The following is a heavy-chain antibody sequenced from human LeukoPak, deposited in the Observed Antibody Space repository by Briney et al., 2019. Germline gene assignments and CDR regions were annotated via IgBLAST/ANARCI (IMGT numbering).Heavy chain of an antibody. CDR3: AREGPKYSSQDGNWLDP. D-gene: IGHD6-6*01. Sequence: GGSLRLSCAASGFTFSSYGMHWVRQAPGKGLEWVAFIRYDGSNKYYADSVKGRFTISRDNAKNSLYLQMNSLRAEDTAVYYCAREGPKYSSQDGNWLDPWGQGTLVTVSS. J-gene: IGHJ5*02. CDR2: IRYDGSNK. CDR1: GFTFSSYG. V-gene: IGHV3-30*02.